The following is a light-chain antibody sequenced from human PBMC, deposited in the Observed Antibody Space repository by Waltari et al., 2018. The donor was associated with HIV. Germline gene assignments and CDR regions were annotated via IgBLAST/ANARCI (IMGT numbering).Light chain of an antibody. Sequence: SSLLTQTPSVSVAPGKTARITCGGKNIERKSVHWYQQKTGQAPLLVIYYDTDRPSGIPERFSGSNSWNTATLTISRVGDGDEADYYCQVWDSTSDHVLFGGGTRLTVL. CDR3: QVWDSTSDHVL. CDR2: YDT. CDR1: NIERKS. V-gene: IGLV3-21*04. J-gene: IGLJ2*01.